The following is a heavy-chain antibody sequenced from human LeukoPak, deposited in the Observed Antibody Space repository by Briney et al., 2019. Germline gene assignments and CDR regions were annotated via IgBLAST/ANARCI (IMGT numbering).Heavy chain of an antibody. CDR2: IYYSGST. J-gene: IGHJ6*03. Sequence: PSETLSLTCTVSGGSISSSSYYWGWIRQPPGKGLEWIGSIYYSGSTYYNPSLKSRVTISVDTSKNQFSLKLSSVTAADTAVYYCARENCSGGSCYSIYYYYYVDVWGKGTTVTVSS. CDR3: ARENCSGGSCYSIYYYYYVDV. CDR1: GGSISSSSYY. D-gene: IGHD2-15*01. V-gene: IGHV4-39*07.